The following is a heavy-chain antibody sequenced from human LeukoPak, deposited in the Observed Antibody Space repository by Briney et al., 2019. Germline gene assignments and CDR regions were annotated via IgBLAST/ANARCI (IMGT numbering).Heavy chain of an antibody. Sequence: GGSLRLSCAASGFTFSSYWMSWVRQAPGKGLEWVANIKQDGSEKYYVDSVKGRFTISRDNAKNSLYLQMNSLRAEDTAVYYCARNRITIFGVVNYWGQGTLVTVSS. J-gene: IGHJ4*02. CDR3: ARNRITIFGVVNY. D-gene: IGHD3-3*01. CDR1: GFTFSSYW. V-gene: IGHV3-7*01. CDR2: IKQDGSEK.